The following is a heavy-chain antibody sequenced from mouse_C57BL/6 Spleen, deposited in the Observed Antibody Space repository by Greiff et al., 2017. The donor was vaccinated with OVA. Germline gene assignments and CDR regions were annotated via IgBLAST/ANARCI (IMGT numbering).Heavy chain of an antibody. CDR1: GYTFTSYW. CDR2: IDTNSGGT. CDR3: ARGWDYDGSWFAD. J-gene: IGHJ3*01. Sequence: VQLPQPGAELVKPGASVQLSCKASGYTFTSYWMHWVKQRTGRGLEWIGRIDTNSGGTKYNAKFKRKAPLTVGKPSSTAYMQLSSLTSEYSAVYYCARGWDYDGSWFADWGQGTLVTVSA. V-gene: IGHV1-72*01. D-gene: IGHD1-2*01.